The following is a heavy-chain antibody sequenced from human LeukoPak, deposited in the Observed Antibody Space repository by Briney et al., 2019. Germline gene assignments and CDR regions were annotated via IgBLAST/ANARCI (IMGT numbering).Heavy chain of an antibody. CDR3: ARVMVTMTGYAFDI. V-gene: IGHV3-7*01. Sequence: GGSLRLSCAASGFTFSDYWMSWVRQAPGKGLEWVANIKQDESEKYYVDSVKGRFTSSRDNARNSLSLQMNGLRAEDTAVYYCARVMVTMTGYAFDIWGQGTMVTVSS. CDR1: GFTFSDYW. J-gene: IGHJ3*02. CDR2: IKQDESEK. D-gene: IGHD3-9*01.